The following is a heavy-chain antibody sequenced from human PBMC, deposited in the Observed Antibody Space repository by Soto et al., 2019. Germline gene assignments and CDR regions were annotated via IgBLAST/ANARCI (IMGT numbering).Heavy chain of an antibody. J-gene: IGHJ5*02. D-gene: IGHD5-12*01. CDR2: IYPGDSDT. V-gene: IGHV5-51*01. CDR3: ARQEMATITWFDP. Sequence: PGESLKISWKGSGYSFTSYWIGWVRQMPGKGLEWMGIIYPGDSDTRYSPSFQGQVTISADKSISTAYLQWSSLKASDTAMYYCARQEMATITWFDPWGQGTLVTVSS. CDR1: GYSFTSYW.